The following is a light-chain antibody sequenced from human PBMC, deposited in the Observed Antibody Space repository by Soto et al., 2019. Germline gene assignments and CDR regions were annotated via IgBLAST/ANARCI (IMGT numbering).Light chain of an antibody. CDR1: SSDVGGYNY. CDR3: SSYTSSSTLPYV. CDR2: DVS. Sequence: QSVLTQPASVSGSPGQSITISCTGTSSDVGGYNYVSWYQQHPGKDPKLMIYDVSNRPSGVSNRFSGSKSGNTASLTISWLQAEDEADYYCSSYTSSSTLPYVFGTGTKVTVL. V-gene: IGLV2-14*01. J-gene: IGLJ1*01.